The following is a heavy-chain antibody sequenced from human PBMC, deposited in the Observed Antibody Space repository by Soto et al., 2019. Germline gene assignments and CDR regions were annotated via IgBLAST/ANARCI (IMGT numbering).Heavy chain of an antibody. J-gene: IGHJ4*02. CDR1: GGSISSGDYY. D-gene: IGHD2-21*01. CDR3: AKDVRWGYY. V-gene: IGHV4-30-4*01. CDR2: IYYSGST. Sequence: PSETLSLTCTVSGGSISSGDYYWSWIRQPPGKGLEWVGYIYYSGSTYYNPSLKSRLTISVDTSKNQFSLKLNSVTAADTAVYYCAKDVRWGYYWGQGTLVTVSS.